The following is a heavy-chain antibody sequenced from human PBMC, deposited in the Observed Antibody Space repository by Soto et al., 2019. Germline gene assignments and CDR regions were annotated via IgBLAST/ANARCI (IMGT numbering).Heavy chain of an antibody. CDR3: AKLNRDNRGGSCDSYLDD. CDR2: INAGNGNT. CDR1: GYTFTSSA. D-gene: IGHD2-15*01. V-gene: IGHV1-3*01. J-gene: IGHJ4*02. Sequence: ASMPVSCKAAGYTFTSSAMHWVRQAPGQRLEWMGWINAGNGNTKYSQKFQGRVTITRDTSASTAYMELSSLRSEDTAVYYCAKLNRDNRGGSCDSYLDDWDQGTLGTVSS.